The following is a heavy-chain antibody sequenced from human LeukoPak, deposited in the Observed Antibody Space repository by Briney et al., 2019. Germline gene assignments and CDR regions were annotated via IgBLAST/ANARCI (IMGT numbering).Heavy chain of an antibody. Sequence: GESLQISCKGSGYSFTSYWIGWVRQMPGKGLEWMGIIYPGDSDTRYSPSFQGQVTISADKSISTAYLQWSSLKASDTAMYYCARHPWGSGSYFGLISGYFDYWGQGTLVTVSS. CDR2: IYPGDSDT. CDR1: GYSFTSYW. CDR3: ARHPWGSGSYFGLISGYFDY. V-gene: IGHV5-51*01. D-gene: IGHD3-10*01. J-gene: IGHJ4*02.